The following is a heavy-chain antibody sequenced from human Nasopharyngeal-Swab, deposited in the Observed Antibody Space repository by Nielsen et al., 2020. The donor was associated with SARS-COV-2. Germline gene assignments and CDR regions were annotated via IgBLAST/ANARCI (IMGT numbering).Heavy chain of an antibody. CDR2: IKQDGSEK. V-gene: IGHV3-7*03. CDR3: ARDYCSSTSCQRYYYYYYGMDV. J-gene: IGHJ6*02. Sequence: GGSLRLSCAASGFTFSSYWMSWVRQAPGQGLEWVANIKQDGSEKYYVDSVKGRFTISRDNAKNSLYLQMNSLRAEDTAVYYCARDYCSSTSCQRYYYYYYGMDVWGQGTTVTVSS. D-gene: IGHD2-2*01. CDR1: GFTFSSYW.